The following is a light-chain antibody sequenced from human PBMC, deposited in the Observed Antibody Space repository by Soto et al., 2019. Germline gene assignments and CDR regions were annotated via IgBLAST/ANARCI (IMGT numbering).Light chain of an antibody. Sequence: EIVLTQSPGTLSLSPGESATLSCRASQSVSSSYLSWYQQKPGQAPRLLIHGTSDRATGIPDRFSSSGSGTDFTLTITSLEPEDFAVYYCQQYGRLPPYTFGQGTKLEIK. CDR1: QSVSSSY. CDR2: GTS. J-gene: IGKJ2*01. CDR3: QQYGRLPPYT. V-gene: IGKV3-20*01.